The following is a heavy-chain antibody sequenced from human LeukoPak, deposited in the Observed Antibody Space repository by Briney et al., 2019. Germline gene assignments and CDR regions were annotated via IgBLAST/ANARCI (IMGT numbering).Heavy chain of an antibody. J-gene: IGHJ4*02. CDR1: GFTFSSYG. Sequence: PGGSLRLSCAASGFTFSSYGMHWVRQAPGKGLEWVAFIRYDGSNKYYADSVKGRFTISRDNSKNTLYLQMNSLRAEDTAVYYCTKGRELGTYFDYWGQGTLVTVSS. D-gene: IGHD7-27*01. CDR2: IRYDGSNK. CDR3: TKGRELGTYFDY. V-gene: IGHV3-30*02.